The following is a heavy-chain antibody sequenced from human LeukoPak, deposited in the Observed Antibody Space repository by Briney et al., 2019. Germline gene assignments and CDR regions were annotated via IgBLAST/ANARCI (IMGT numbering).Heavy chain of an antibody. CDR2: ISAYNGNT. CDR3: ARDLEDPIHQYCSSTSCRSHYMDV. CDR1: GYTFTSYG. V-gene: IGHV1-18*01. Sequence: GASVKVSCKASGYTFTSYGISWVRQAPGQGLEWMGWISAYNGNTNYAQKLQGRVTMTTDTSTSAAYMELRSLRSDDTAVYYCARDLEDPIHQYCSSTSCRSHYMDVWGKGTTVTVSS. J-gene: IGHJ6*03. D-gene: IGHD2-2*01.